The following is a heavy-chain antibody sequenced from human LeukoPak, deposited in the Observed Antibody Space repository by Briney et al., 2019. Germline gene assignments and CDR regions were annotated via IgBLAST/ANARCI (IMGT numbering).Heavy chain of an antibody. V-gene: IGHV3-7*01. CDR3: ARAYSTYHMDV. D-gene: IGHD4-11*01. CDR1: GFTFSGFW. J-gene: IGHJ6*03. Sequence: GSLRLSCAASGFTFSGFWMSWVRQAPGKGLEWLATIKQDGSEKYYVDSVKGRFTISRDNSKNTLYLQMNSLRAEDTAVYYCARAYSTYHMDVWGKGTTVTVSS. CDR2: IKQDGSEK.